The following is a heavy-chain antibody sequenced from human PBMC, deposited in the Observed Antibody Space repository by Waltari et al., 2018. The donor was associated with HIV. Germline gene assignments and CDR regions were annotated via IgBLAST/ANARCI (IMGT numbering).Heavy chain of an antibody. Sequence: QVQLVQSGAEVKKPGSSVKVSGKASGGTFSSYAISWVRQAPGHGLEWMVGIIPIFGTANYAQKFQGRVTITADESTSTAYMELSSLRSEDTAVYYCARGGITMVRGVPTHDAFDIWGQGTMVTVSS. CDR2: IIPIFGTA. CDR3: ARGGITMVRGVPTHDAFDI. V-gene: IGHV1-69*01. D-gene: IGHD3-10*01. CDR1: GGTFSSYA. J-gene: IGHJ3*02.